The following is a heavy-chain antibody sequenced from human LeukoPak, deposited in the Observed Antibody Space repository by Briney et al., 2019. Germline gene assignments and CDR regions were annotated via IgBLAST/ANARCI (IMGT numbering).Heavy chain of an antibody. Sequence: ASVKVSCKASGGTFSSYAISWVRQAPGQGLEWMGGIIPIFGTANYARKFQGRVTITTDESTSTAYMELSSLRSEETAVYYCARLGTAMVLDNSSSWFNWFDPWGQGTLVTVSS. V-gene: IGHV1-69*05. CDR3: ARLGTAMVLDNSSSWFNWFDP. CDR1: GGTFSSYA. D-gene: IGHD6-13*01. CDR2: IIPIFGTA. J-gene: IGHJ5*02.